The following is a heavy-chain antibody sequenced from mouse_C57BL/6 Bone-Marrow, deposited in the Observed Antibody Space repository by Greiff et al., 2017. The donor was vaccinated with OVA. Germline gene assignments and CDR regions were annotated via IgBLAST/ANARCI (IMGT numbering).Heavy chain of an antibody. V-gene: IGHV1-50*01. CDR3: AREGDYDYPFDY. D-gene: IGHD2-4*01. Sequence: QVHVKQSGAELVKPGASVKLSCKASGYTFTSYWMQWVKQRPGQGLEWIGEIDPSDSYTNYNQKFKGKATLTVDTSSSTAYMQLSSLTSEDSAVYYCAREGDYDYPFDYWGQGTTLTVSS. CDR2: IDPSDSYT. J-gene: IGHJ2*01. CDR1: GYTFTSYW.